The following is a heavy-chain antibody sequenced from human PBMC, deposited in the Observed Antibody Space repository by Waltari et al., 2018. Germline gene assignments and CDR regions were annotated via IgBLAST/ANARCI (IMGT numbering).Heavy chain of an antibody. CDR1: GGSTIISNYY. Sequence: QLQLQESGPGLVKPSETRSPTCTVSGGSTIISNYYWGWIRQPPGKGLEWIGSIYNSAITYYNPSLKSRVTISVDTSKHQFSLRLSAVTAADTAVYYCARSLGDPDYFDYWGQGTMVTVSS. V-gene: IGHV4-39*01. CDR3: ARSLGDPDYFDY. CDR2: IYNSAIT. D-gene: IGHD2-21*02. J-gene: IGHJ4*02.